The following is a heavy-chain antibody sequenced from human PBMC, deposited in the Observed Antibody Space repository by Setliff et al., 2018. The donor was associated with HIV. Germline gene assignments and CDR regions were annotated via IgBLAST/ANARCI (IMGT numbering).Heavy chain of an antibody. CDR3: ARHDYYXXGGXYTLYYFDY. CDR1: XXXIXSGSYY. CDR2: IYYSGST. D-gene: IGHD3-22*01. V-gene: IGHV4-39*01. Sequence: SETLXXTCTVSXXXIXSGSYYWSWIRQPPXXXXXWIGSIYYSGSTYYNPSLHGRVTISVDTSKNQFSLRLKSVTAADTAXYYCARHDYYXXGGXYTLYYFDYWGPGTLVTVSS. J-gene: IGHJ4*02.